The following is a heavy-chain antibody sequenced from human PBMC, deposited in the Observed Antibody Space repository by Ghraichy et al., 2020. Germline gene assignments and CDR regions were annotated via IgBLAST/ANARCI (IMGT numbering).Heavy chain of an antibody. CDR3: ATDHLSQDSSGYNDAFDI. D-gene: IGHD3-22*01. CDR1: GYTLTELS. CDR2: FDPEDGET. J-gene: IGHJ3*02. Sequence: ASVKVSCKVSGYTLTELSMHWVRQAPGKGLEWMGGFDPEDGETIYAQKFQGRVTMTEDTSTDTAYMELSSLRSEDTAVYYCATDHLSQDSSGYNDAFDIWGQGTMVTVSS. V-gene: IGHV1-24*01.